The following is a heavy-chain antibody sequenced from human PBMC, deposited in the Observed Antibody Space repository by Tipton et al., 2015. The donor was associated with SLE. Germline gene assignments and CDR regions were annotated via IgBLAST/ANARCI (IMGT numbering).Heavy chain of an antibody. D-gene: IGHD2-2*01. CDR1: GGTFSSYA. Sequence: QLVQSGPEVKKPGSSVKVSCKASGGTFSSYAISWVRQAPGQGLEWMGGIIPIFGTASYAQKFQGRVTITTDESTSTAYMELSSLRSEDTAVYYCASGDCSSTSCYRAEYFQHWGQGTLVTVSS. V-gene: IGHV1-69*05. CDR3: ASGDCSSTSCYRAEYFQH. J-gene: IGHJ1*01. CDR2: IIPIFGTA.